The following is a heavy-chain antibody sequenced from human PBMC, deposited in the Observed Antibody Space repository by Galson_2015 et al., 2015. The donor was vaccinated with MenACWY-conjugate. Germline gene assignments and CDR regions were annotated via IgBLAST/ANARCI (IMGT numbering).Heavy chain of an antibody. V-gene: IGHV5-10-1*01. CDR3: ARLDYVDYGVS. J-gene: IGHJ3*01. D-gene: IGHD4-17*01. CDR1: GSNFSDYW. Sequence: QSGAEVKKPGESLRISCTGSGSNFSDYWITWVRQMPGKGLEWMGRIDPGDSHSDYSPSFQGHVMISVDKSISTAYLQWGSLKASATARDYGARLDYVDYGVSWGQGTSVTVSA. CDR2: IDPGDSHS.